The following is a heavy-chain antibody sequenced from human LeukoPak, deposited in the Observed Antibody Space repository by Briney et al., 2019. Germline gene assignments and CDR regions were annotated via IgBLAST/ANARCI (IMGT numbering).Heavy chain of an antibody. CDR2: INHSGST. Sequence: SETLSLTCAVYGVSFSGYYWSWIRQPPGKGLEWIGEINHSGSTNYNPSLKSRVTISVDTSKIQFSLKLSSVTAADTAVYYCATQGRYCSGGSCYSYVYWGQGTLVTVSS. CDR1: GVSFSGYY. CDR3: ATQGRYCSGGSCYSYVY. V-gene: IGHV4-34*01. J-gene: IGHJ4*02. D-gene: IGHD2-15*01.